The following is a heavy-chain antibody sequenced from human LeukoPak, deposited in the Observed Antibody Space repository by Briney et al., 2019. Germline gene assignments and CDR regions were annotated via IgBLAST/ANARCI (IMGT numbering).Heavy chain of an antibody. CDR1: GGSFSGYY. J-gene: IGHJ3*02. CDR3: ARAPPLLLWFGELSAGAFDI. CDR2: INHSGST. D-gene: IGHD3-10*01. V-gene: IGHV4-34*01. Sequence: SETLSLTCAVYGGSFSGYYWSWIRQPPGKGLEWIGEINHSGSTKYNPSLKSRVTISVDTSKNQFSLKLSSVTAADTAVYYCARAPPLLLWFGELSAGAFDIWGQGTMVTVSS.